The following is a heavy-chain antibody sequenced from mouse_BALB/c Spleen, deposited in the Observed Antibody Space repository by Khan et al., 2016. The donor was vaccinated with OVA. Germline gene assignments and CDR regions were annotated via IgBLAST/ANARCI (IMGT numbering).Heavy chain of an antibody. J-gene: IGHJ3*01. D-gene: IGHD2-1*01. CDR1: GYSFSSYW. CDR2: IFPGTGTT. CDR3: ARGYFGNYEFVY. V-gene: IGHV1S132*01. Sequence: QVQLKESGAELVKPVASVKLSCKTSGYSFSSYWIQWVKQRPGQGLGWMGQIFPGTGTTYYNENFKGRATLTVNTSSSTAYMQISSLTSEDSTVYFCARGYFGNYEFVYWGRGTLVTVSP.